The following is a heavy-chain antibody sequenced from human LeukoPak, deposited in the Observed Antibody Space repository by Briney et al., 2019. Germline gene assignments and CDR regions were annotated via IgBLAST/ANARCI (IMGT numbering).Heavy chain of an antibody. CDR1: GYTFTDYY. CDR2: VYPEEGET. D-gene: IGHD2-2*02. CDR3: ASEGGYCSSTSCYSGY. Sequence: ASVKISCKVSGYTFTDYYMHWVQQAPGKGLEWMGLVYPEEGETIYEEKFQGRVTITADTSTDTAYMELSSLRSEDTAVYYCASEGGYCSSTSCYSGYWGQGTLVTVSS. V-gene: IGHV1-69-2*01. J-gene: IGHJ4*02.